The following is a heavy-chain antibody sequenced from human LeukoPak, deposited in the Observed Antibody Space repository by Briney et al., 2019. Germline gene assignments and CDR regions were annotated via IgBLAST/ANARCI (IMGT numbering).Heavy chain of an antibody. D-gene: IGHD3-10*01. CDR2: INHSGST. V-gene: IGHV4-34*01. Sequence: SETLSLTCAVYGGSFSGYYWSWIRQPPGKGLKWIGEINHSGSTNYNPSLKSRVTISVDTSKNQFSLKLSSVTAADTAVYYCARQLYYYGSGSLQYWGQGTLVTVSS. CDR3: ARQLYYYGSGSLQY. CDR1: GGSFSGYY. J-gene: IGHJ4*02.